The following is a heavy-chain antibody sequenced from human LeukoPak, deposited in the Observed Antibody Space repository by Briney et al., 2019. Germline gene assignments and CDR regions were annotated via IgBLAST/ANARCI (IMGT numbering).Heavy chain of an antibody. D-gene: IGHD3-10*01. CDR3: ARDLTDSGSFDY. CDR1: GFTFSSYG. Sequence: GGSLRLSCAASGFTFSSYGMHWVRQAPGKGLEWVSRISSDGSITSYADSVKGRFTISRDNAKNTLYLQMNSLRVEDTAVYYCARDLTDSGSFDYGGQGTLVTVSS. J-gene: IGHJ4*02. V-gene: IGHV3-74*01. CDR2: ISSDGSIT.